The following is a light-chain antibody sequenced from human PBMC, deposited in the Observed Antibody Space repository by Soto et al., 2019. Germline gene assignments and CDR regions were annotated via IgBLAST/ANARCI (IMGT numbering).Light chain of an antibody. Sequence: ETMMTQAPATLSVSKGERTTLSRGASQSVARNLAWYQQKPGQAPRLLIYAASTRATGTPARFSGSGSGTEFTLTINRLEPEDFAVYYCQQYDYSPRTFGQGTNVDIK. CDR2: AAS. CDR1: QSVARN. V-gene: IGKV3-15*01. J-gene: IGKJ1*01. CDR3: QQYDYSPRT.